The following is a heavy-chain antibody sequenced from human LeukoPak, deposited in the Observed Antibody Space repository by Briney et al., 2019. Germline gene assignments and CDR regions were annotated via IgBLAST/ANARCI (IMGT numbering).Heavy chain of an antibody. D-gene: IGHD5-12*01. J-gene: IGHJ4*02. Sequence: PSETLSLTCTVSGGSISSSSYYWGWIRQPPGKGLEWIGSIYYSGSTYYNPSLKSRVTISVDTSKNQFSLKVNSVTAADTAVYYCARDRGMEGYSGFDSPREDYWGQGTRVTVSS. V-gene: IGHV4-39*07. CDR3: ARDRGMEGYSGFDSPREDY. CDR1: GGSISSSSYY. CDR2: IYYSGST.